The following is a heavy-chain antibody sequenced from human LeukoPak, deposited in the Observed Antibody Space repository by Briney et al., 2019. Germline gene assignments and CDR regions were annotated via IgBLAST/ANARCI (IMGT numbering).Heavy chain of an antibody. CDR1: GFNVSSIY. Sequence: PGGSLRLSCAASGFNVSSIYMTWVRQAPGKGLEWVSLIYSAGGTYYTDSVKGRFTISRHSSKNTLYLQMNSLRGEDMAVYYCARFLGRITISGVVPYGMDVWGQGTTVTVSS. V-gene: IGHV3-53*04. CDR3: ARFLGRITISGVVPYGMDV. D-gene: IGHD3-3*01. J-gene: IGHJ6*02. CDR2: IYSAGGT.